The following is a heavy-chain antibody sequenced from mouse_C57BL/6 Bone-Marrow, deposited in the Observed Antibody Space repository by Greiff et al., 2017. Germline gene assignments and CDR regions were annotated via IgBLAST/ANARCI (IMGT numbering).Heavy chain of an antibody. CDR3: ARRIYYDYGGGAMDY. Sequence: EVQRVESGPGLAKPSQTLSLTCSVTGYSITSDYWNWIRKFPGNKLEYMGYISYSGSTYYNPSLKSRISITRDTSKNQYYLQLNSVTTEDTATYYCARRIYYDYGGGAMDYWGQGTSVTVSS. D-gene: IGHD2-4*01. CDR1: GYSITSDY. CDR2: ISYSGST. J-gene: IGHJ4*01. V-gene: IGHV3-8*01.